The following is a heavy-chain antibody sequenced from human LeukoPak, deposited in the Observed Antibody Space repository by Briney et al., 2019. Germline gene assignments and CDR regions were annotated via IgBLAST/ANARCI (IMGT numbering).Heavy chain of an antibody. D-gene: IGHD2-15*01. CDR2: ISSSGSTI. J-gene: IGHJ3*02. CDR1: GFTFSSYE. Sequence: GGTLRLSCAASGFTFSSYEMNWVRQAPGKGLEWVSYISSSGSTIYYSDSVKGRFTISRDNAKNSLYLQMNSLRAEETAVYYCARGYSDAFDIWGEGRMVTVYS. CDR3: ARGYSDAFDI. V-gene: IGHV3-48*03.